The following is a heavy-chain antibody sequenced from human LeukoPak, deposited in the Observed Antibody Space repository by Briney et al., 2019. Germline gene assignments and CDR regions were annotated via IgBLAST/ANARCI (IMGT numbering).Heavy chain of an antibody. V-gene: IGHV3-21*01. D-gene: IGHD5-18*01. CDR1: GFTFSSYS. Sequence: PGGSLRLSCAASGFTFSSYSMNWVRQAPGKGLEWVSSISSSSSYIYYADSVKGRLTISRDNAKNSLYLQMNSLRAEDTAVYYCARDSGYSYGCAFDYWGQGTLVTVSS. CDR2: ISSSSSYI. J-gene: IGHJ4*02. CDR3: ARDSGYSYGCAFDY.